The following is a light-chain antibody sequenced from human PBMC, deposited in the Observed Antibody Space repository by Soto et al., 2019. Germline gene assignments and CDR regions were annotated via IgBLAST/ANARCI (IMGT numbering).Light chain of an antibody. V-gene: IGLV2-8*01. CDR3: NSYAGRKNFGV. Sequence: QSVLTQPPSASGSPGQSITISCTGSRDDVGGYNYVSWYQQHPGKAPKLIIYDVHKRPSGVPDRFSGSKSDNTASLTVSGIQTEDEADYYCNSYAGRKNFGVFGTGTKVTV. J-gene: IGLJ1*01. CDR1: RDDVGGYNY. CDR2: DVH.